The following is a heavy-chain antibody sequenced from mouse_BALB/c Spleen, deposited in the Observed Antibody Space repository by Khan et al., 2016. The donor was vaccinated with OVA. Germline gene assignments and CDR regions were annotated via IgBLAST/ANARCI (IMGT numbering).Heavy chain of an antibody. CDR3: ASGMDY. CDR2: IWAGGNA. CDR1: GFSLSSHG. V-gene: IGHV2-9*02. Sequence: QVQLKESGPGLVAPSQSLSITCTVSGFSLSSHGVHWVRQPPGKGLEWLGVIWAGGNAHYNSALMSRLSTSKDNSKSQVFLKMNSLQTDDTAMYYCASGMDYWGQGTSVTVSS. J-gene: IGHJ4*01.